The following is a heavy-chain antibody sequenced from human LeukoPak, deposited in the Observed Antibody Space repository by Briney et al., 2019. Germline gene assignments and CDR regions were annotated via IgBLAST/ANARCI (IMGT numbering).Heavy chain of an antibody. Sequence: SETLSLTCTVSGGYISGFYWSWIRQPPGKGLEWIGCIHYSGSTNYNPSLKSRVTISVDTSKNQLSLKLSSVTAADAAVYYCARAVVVTTPSFDPWGQGTLVTVSS. J-gene: IGHJ5*02. CDR1: GGYISGFY. V-gene: IGHV4-59*01. D-gene: IGHD3-22*01. CDR3: ARAVVVTTPSFDP. CDR2: IHYSGST.